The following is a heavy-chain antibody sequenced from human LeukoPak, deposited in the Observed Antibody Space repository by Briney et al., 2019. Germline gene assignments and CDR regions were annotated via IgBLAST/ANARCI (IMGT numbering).Heavy chain of an antibody. CDR1: GFTFSDYA. J-gene: IGHJ4*02. V-gene: IGHV3-30*02. D-gene: IGHD2-2*01. CDR2: IESNGHEK. CDR3: ARGFTSWPQGPYHFDY. Sequence: GGSLRLSCAVSGFTFSDYAMHWVRQAPGKGLEWVASIESNGHEKYSSDSLKGRFTISRDNSKNTLYLQMNTLRPEDTAVFSCARGFTSWPQGPYHFDYWGQGILITVSS.